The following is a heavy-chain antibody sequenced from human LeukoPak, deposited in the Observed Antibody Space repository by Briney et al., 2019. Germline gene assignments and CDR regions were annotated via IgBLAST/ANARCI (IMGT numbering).Heavy chain of an antibody. D-gene: IGHD3-3*01. J-gene: IGHJ4*02. Sequence: PSETLSLTCAVYGGSFSGYYWSWIRQPPGKGLEWIGEINHSGSTNYNPSLKSRVTISVDTSKNQFSLKLSFVTAADTAVYYCARGPRYYDFWSGYSRTIDYWGQGTLVTVSS. CDR1: GGSFSGYY. V-gene: IGHV4-34*01. CDR3: ARGPRYYDFWSGYSRTIDY. CDR2: INHSGST.